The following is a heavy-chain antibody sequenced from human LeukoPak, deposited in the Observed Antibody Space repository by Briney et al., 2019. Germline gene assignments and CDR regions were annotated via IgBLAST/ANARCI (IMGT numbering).Heavy chain of an antibody. J-gene: IGHJ4*02. CDR1: GGSFSGYY. CDR3: ARHHGLRLGELSLFIDY. D-gene: IGHD3-16*02. V-gene: IGHV4-34*01. Sequence: KSSETLSLTCAVYGGSFSGYYWSWIRQPPGKGLEWIGEINHSGSTNYNPSLKSRVTISVDTSKNQFSLKLSSVTAADTAVYYCARHHGLRLGELSLFIDYWGQGTLVTVSS. CDR2: INHSGST.